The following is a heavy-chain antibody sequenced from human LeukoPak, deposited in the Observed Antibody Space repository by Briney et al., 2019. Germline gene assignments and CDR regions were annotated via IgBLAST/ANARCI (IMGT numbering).Heavy chain of an antibody. CDR1: GGSISSTNW. J-gene: IGHJ6*02. Sequence: NPSGTLSLTCAVSGGSISSTNWWSWVRQPPGKGLEWIGEIYHSGSTNYNPSLKSRVTISVDTSKNQFSLKLSSVTAEDTAVYYCARDLNSYYGMDVWGQGTTVTVSS. CDR2: IYHSGST. V-gene: IGHV4-4*02. CDR3: ARDLNSYYGMDV.